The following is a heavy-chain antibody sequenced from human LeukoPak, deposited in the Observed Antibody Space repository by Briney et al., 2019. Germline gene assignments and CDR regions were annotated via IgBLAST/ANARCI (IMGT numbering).Heavy chain of an antibody. V-gene: IGHV3-66*01. D-gene: IGHD3-16*01. Sequence: GSLRLSCAVSGITGSGNYMTWVRQAPGKGLDLVSAIYSGGSTYYADSLKGRFTISRDNSTNTLYLQMNSLRPEDTAVYYCASLGYWGQGTLVTVSS. J-gene: IGHJ4*02. CDR1: GITGSGNY. CDR3: ASLGY. CDR2: IYSGGST.